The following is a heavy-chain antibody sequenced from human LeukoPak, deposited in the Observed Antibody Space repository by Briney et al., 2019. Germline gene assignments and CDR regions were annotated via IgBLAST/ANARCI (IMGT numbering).Heavy chain of an antibody. Sequence: GGSLRLSCAASGFTFSNYALHWVRRAPGKSLEWVALVPYDGSEKLYADSVKGRFSISRDNSKNTLYLQMNSLRGDDTAIYYCATVTILHVAVFPRADYMDVRGKGTTVTVS. J-gene: IGHJ6*03. CDR2: VPYDGSEK. CDR3: ATVTILHVAVFPRADYMDV. V-gene: IGHV3-30*01. CDR1: GFTFSNYA. D-gene: IGHD1-26*01.